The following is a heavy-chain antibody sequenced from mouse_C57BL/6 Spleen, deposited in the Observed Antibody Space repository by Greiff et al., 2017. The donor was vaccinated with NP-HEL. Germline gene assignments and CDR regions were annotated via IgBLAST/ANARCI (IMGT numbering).Heavy chain of an antibody. Sequence: QVQLQQSGAELARPGASVKMSCKASGYTFTSYTMHWVKQRPGQGLEWIGYINPSSGYTKYNQKFKDKATLTADKSSSTAYMQLSSLTSEDSAVYYCASYGNYEEGFAYWGQGTLVTVSA. CDR1: GYTFTSYT. J-gene: IGHJ3*01. D-gene: IGHD2-1*01. CDR2: INPSSGYT. V-gene: IGHV1-4*01. CDR3: ASYGNYEEGFAY.